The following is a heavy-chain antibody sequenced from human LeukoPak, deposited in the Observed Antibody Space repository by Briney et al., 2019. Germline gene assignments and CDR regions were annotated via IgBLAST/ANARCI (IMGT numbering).Heavy chain of an antibody. CDR2: INHSGST. V-gene: IGHV4-34*01. J-gene: IGHJ4*02. D-gene: IGHD4-23*01. CDR3: ARYPLVGGPFDY. CDR1: GGSSSGYY. Sequence: PSETLSLTCAVYGGSSSGYYWSWIRQPPGKGLEWIGEINHSGSTNYNPSLKSRVTISVDTSKNQFSLKLSSVTAADTAVYYCARYPLVGGPFDYWGQGTLVTVSS.